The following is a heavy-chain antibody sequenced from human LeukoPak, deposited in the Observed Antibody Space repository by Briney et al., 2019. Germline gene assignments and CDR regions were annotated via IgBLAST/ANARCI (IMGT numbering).Heavy chain of an antibody. CDR3: ARGGVGCFDY. V-gene: IGHV3-74*01. J-gene: IGHJ4*02. CDR1: GFTFSGYW. CDR2: INSDGSSA. D-gene: IGHD6-19*01. Sequence: GGSLRLSCAASGFTFSGYWIPWVRQAPGKGLVWVSHINSDGSSATYADSVKGRLTISRDNAKNTVYLQMNSLRDDDTAGYYCARGGVGCFDYWGQGALVTVSS.